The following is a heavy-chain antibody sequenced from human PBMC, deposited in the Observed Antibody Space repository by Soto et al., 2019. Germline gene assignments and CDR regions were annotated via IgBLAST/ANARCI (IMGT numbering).Heavy chain of an antibody. CDR1: GFTFSSYA. D-gene: IGHD5-12*01. V-gene: IGHV3-30-3*01. Sequence: PGGSLRLSCAASGFTFSSYAMHWVRQAPGKGLEWVAVISYDGSNKYYADSVKGRFTISRDNSKNSLYLQMNSLRAEDTSVYYCARDRVYSGYDSYYGMDVWGQGTTVTVSS. CDR3: ARDRVYSGYDSYYGMDV. J-gene: IGHJ6*02. CDR2: ISYDGSNK.